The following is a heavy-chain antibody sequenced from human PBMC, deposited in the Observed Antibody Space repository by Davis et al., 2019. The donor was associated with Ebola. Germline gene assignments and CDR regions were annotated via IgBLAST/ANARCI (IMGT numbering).Heavy chain of an antibody. Sequence: MPSETLSLTCTASGGSISSSSYYWGWIRQPPGKGLEWIGSIYYSGSTYYNPSLKSRVTISVDTSKNQFSLKLSSVTAADTAVYYCARRGTNYYYYGMDVWGQGTTVTVSS. D-gene: IGHD1-1*01. V-gene: IGHV4-39*01. CDR1: GGSISSSSYY. CDR3: ARRGTNYYYYGMDV. J-gene: IGHJ6*02. CDR2: IYYSGST.